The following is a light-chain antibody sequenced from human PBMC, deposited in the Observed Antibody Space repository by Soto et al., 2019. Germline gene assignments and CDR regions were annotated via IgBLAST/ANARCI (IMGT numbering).Light chain of an antibody. CDR2: DVS. J-gene: IGLJ3*02. CDR1: SSDVGGYNY. V-gene: IGLV2-11*01. Sequence: QSALTQPRSVSGSPGQSVTISCTGTSSDVGGYNYVSWYQHHPGEAPKLIIYDVSKWPSGVPDRFSGSKSGNTASLTISGLQAEDEADYYCCSYAGSSNWVFGGGTKVTVL. CDR3: CSYAGSSNWV.